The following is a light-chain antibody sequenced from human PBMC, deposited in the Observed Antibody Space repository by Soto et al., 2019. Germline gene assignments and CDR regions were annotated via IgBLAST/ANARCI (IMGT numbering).Light chain of an antibody. CDR3: QQRQYWPPIT. Sequence: ELTQSPATLSLSPGERATLSCRASLNVNSHLDWYQQKPGQAPRLLIYDASNRSAGIPARFSGSGSGTEFTLTISSIEHEDVAIYYCQQRQYWPPITFGQGTRLEIK. CDR1: LNVNSH. CDR2: DAS. V-gene: IGKV3-11*01. J-gene: IGKJ5*01.